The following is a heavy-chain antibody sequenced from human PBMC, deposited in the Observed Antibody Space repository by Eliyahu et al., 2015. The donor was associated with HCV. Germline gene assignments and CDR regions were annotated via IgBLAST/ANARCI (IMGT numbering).Heavy chain of an antibody. CDR3: ARGGGSGYYRPP. CDR2: IKXSGST. V-gene: IGHV4-34*01. Sequence: QVQLQQWGAGLLKPSXTLSLTCAVXGXSFSGFXWXWIRQPPGKGLEGVGXIKXSGSTNYNPSLKSRVTISVDTSKNQFSLKVTSVTAADTAVYYCARGGGSGYYRPPWGQGTLVIVSS. J-gene: IGHJ5*02. D-gene: IGHD3-22*01. CDR1: GXSFSGFX.